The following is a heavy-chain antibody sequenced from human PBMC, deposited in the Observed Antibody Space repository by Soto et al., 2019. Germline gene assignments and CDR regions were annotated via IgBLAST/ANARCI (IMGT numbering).Heavy chain of an antibody. CDR2: ISGGGGST. CDR1: GFTFSSYG. CDR3: ANDDDCGSRSYFPFGH. J-gene: IGHJ4*02. Sequence: EVQLLESGGGLVQPGGSLRLSCAASGFTFSSYGMSWVRQAPGKGLEWVSSISGGGGSTYYADSVKGQFTISRDNSNNTHYLQVSSQRAEYTAVDDWANDDDCGSRSYFPFGHWGQGTLVTV. D-gene: IGHD3-10*01. V-gene: IGHV3-23*01.